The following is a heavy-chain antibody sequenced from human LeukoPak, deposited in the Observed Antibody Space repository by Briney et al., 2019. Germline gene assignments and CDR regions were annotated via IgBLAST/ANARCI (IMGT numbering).Heavy chain of an antibody. CDR2: INPNSGGT. CDR3: ARVDFWSGYHSD. Sequence: ASVKVSCKASGYTFTGYYMHWVRQAPGQGLEWMGWINPNSGGTNYAQKFQGRVTMTTDTSTSTAYMELRSLRSDDTAVYYCARVDFWSGYHSDWGQGTLVTVSS. CDR1: GYTFTGYY. J-gene: IGHJ4*02. V-gene: IGHV1-2*02. D-gene: IGHD3-3*01.